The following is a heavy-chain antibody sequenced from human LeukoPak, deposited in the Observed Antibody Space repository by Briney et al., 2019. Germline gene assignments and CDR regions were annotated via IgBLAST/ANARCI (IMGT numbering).Heavy chain of an antibody. CDR1: GGSISSYH. Sequence: SETLSLTCTVSGGSISSYHWSWIRQPPGKGLEWIGYIYYSGSTNYNPSLKSRVTISVDTSKNQFSLKLSSVTAADTAVYYCARGGEYYYDSSGYSLPDYWGQGTLVTVSS. CDR2: IYYSGST. D-gene: IGHD3-22*01. V-gene: IGHV4-59*01. J-gene: IGHJ4*02. CDR3: ARGGEYYYDSSGYSLPDY.